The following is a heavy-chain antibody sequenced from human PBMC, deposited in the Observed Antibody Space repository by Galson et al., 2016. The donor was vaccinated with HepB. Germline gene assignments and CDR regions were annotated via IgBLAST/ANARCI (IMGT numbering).Heavy chain of an antibody. V-gene: IGHV3-23*01. CDR2: ISGSGVST. CDR3: AKGSSLSAAVSIWFDP. Sequence: SLRLSCAASGFTFRNYAMSWVRQAPGKGLEWVSSISGSGVSTFYADSVKGRFTISRDNSKNTVYLQMNSLRADDTAVYFCAKGSSLSAAVSIWFDPWGQGTLVTVSS. D-gene: IGHD6-13*01. J-gene: IGHJ5*02. CDR1: GFTFRNYA.